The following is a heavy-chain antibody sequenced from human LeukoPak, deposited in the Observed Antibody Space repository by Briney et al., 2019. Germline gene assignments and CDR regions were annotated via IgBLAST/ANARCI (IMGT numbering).Heavy chain of an antibody. J-gene: IGHJ5*02. Sequence: SVKVSCKASGGTFSSYAISWVRQAPGQGLEWMGRIIPIFGTANYAQKFQGRVTITTDESTSTAYMELRSLRSEDTAVYYCARDYYDSSGYPPPNWFDPWGQGTLVTVSS. D-gene: IGHD3-22*01. V-gene: IGHV1-69*05. CDR1: GGTFSSYA. CDR3: ARDYYDSSGYPPPNWFDP. CDR2: IIPIFGTA.